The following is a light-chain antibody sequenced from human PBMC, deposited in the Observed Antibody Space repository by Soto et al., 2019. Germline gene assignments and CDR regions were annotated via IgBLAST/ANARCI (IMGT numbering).Light chain of an antibody. CDR1: QSVRFY. J-gene: IGKJ2*01. CDR3: QQRSHWPYT. V-gene: IGKV3-11*01. Sequence: EIVLTQSPATLSVSPGERATLSCRASQSVRFYLSWYQQKPGQAPRLLIYESSNRATGISARFSGSGSGTDFTLTISSLEPGDFAVYFCQQRSHWPYTLGQGTKLEIK. CDR2: ESS.